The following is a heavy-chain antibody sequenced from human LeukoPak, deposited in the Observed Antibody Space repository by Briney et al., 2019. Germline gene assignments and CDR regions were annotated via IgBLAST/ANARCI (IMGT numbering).Heavy chain of an antibody. CDR1: GFTFSDHY. D-gene: IGHD3-10*01. V-gene: IGHV3-72*01. J-gene: IGHJ3*02. Sequence: GGSLRLSCAASGFTFSDHYMDWVRQAPGKGLEWVGRTRNKANRYTTEYAASVKGRLTISRDDSKNSLYLQINSLKTEDTAVYYCARGGRYLPLDIWGQGTMVTVSS. CDR2: TRNKANRYTT. CDR3: ARGGRYLPLDI.